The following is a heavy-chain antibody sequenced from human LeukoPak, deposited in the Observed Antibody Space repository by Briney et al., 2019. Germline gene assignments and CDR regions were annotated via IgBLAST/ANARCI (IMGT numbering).Heavy chain of an antibody. V-gene: IGHV4-4*07. CDR1: GGSMSNYY. CDR2: LRTTGST. Sequence: SETLSLTCTVSGGSMSNYYWGWIRQPAEKDLEWIGRLRTTGSTYYNPSLKSRVTISVDTSKNQFSLKLSSVTAADTAVYYCARAYYYDSIAFDPWGQGTLVTVSS. D-gene: IGHD3-22*01. J-gene: IGHJ5*02. CDR3: ARAYYYDSIAFDP.